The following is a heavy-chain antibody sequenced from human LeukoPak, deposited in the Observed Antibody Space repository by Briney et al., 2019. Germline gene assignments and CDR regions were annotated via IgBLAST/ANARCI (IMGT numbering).Heavy chain of an antibody. CDR1: GYSFTRYH. J-gene: IGHJ3*01. Sequence: GASVKVSCKAFGYSFTRYHLHWVRQAPRQGLEWMGWVNPKTGGTNYARKCQGRFTMTRDTSIKTVNMERSRLTSDDTPVTYWASEFFPRLEWLAYVNGDHAFDVWGQGTMITVS. CDR3: ASEFFPRLEWLAYVNGDHAFDV. D-gene: IGHD3-3*01. CDR2: VNPKTGGT. V-gene: IGHV1-2*02.